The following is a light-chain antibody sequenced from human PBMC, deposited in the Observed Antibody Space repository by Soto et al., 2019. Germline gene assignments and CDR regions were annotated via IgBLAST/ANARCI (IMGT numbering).Light chain of an antibody. Sequence: QSALTQPASVSGSPGQSITISCTGTSSDVGSHNFVSWYQQHPGKAPELMIYEVTKRPSGVSNRFSGSKSGNTASLTISGLQADDEADYYCYSYVGLISFGGGTKVTVL. CDR1: SSDVGSHNF. CDR3: YSYVGLIS. V-gene: IGLV2-23*02. CDR2: EVT. J-gene: IGLJ2*01.